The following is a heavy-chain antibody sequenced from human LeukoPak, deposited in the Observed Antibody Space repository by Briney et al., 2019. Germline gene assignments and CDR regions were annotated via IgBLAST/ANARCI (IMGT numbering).Heavy chain of an antibody. CDR1: GFSVSSNY. Sequence: GGSLRLSCEASGFSVSSNYMTWVRQAPGKGLEWVSVIYSGGSTYYADSVKGRFIISRDNSKNTVYLQMNSLRAEDTAVYYCVPDYDQIGYWGQGTLVTVSS. V-gene: IGHV3-53*01. D-gene: IGHD3-16*01. CDR3: VPDYDQIGY. J-gene: IGHJ4*02. CDR2: IYSGGST.